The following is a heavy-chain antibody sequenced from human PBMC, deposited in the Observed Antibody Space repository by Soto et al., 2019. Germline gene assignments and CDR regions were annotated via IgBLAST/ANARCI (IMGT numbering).Heavy chain of an antibody. V-gene: IGHV1-8*01. J-gene: IGHJ5*02. CDR3: ARTSLLIRIAAAGSNLYDP. D-gene: IGHD6-13*01. CDR1: GYTFTSYD. CDR2: MNPNSGNT. Sequence: ASVKVSCKDSGYTFTSYDINWVRQATGRGLEWMGWMNPNSGNTGYAQKFQGRVTMTRNTSISTAYMELSSLRSEDTAVYYCARTSLLIRIAAAGSNLYDPWAQGTLVSVAS.